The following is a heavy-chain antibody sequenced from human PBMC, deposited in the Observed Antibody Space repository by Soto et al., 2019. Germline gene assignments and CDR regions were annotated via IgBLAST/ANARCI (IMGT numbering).Heavy chain of an antibody. D-gene: IGHD2-15*01. V-gene: IGHV3-23*01. Sequence: GGSLRLSCAASGFTFSSYAMSWVRQAPGKGLEWVSAISGSGGSTYYADSVKGRFTISRDNSKNTLYLQMNSLRAEDTAVYYCANERDTSCHSDIKGSCYSGTYWGQGTLVTVSS. CDR2: ISGSGGST. CDR1: GFTFSSYA. CDR3: ANERDTSCHSDIKGSCYSGTY. J-gene: IGHJ4*02.